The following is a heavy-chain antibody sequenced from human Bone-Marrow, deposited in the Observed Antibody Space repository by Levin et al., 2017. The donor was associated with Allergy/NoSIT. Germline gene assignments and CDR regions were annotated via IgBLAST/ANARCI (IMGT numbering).Heavy chain of an antibody. CDR1: GFTFTDYY. CDR2: ITTTGSDK. V-gene: IGHV3-11*01. D-gene: IGHD3-16*01. CDR3: GRDRGTITFGSFYMDV. J-gene: IGHJ6*03. Sequence: GGSLRLSCAASGFTFTDYYMSWIRQAPGKGLEWISYITTTGSDKYYADSVKGRFTVSRDNSKNSLYLQLDSLRAEDTAVYYCGRDRGTITFGSFYMDVWGKGTTVTVSS.